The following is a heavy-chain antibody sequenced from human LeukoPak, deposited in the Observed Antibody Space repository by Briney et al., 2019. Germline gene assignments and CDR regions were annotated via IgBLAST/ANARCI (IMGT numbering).Heavy chain of an antibody. Sequence: SETLSLTCTVSGASLSNTDFYWGSIRQPPGKGLQWIGNIYYSGSTYYNPSLSSRVTMSVDTSKNQFSLKMTSVTAADTAVYYCARLTKGRYFDYIFDYWGQGTLFTVST. CDR3: ARLTKGRYFDYIFDY. J-gene: IGHJ4*02. D-gene: IGHD3-9*01. CDR1: GASLSNTDFY. V-gene: IGHV4-39*01. CDR2: IYYSGST.